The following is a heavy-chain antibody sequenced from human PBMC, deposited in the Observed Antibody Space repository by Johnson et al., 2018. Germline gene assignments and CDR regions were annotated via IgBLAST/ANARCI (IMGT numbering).Heavy chain of an antibody. Sequence: VQLVQSGAEVKKPGESLKISCKGSGYSFARYWIGWVRQMPGRGLEWMGIIYPGDSDTRYSPSFQGQVTISADKSISTAYLQWSSLKASDTAMYYCARPYDSSGYLPSDAFDIWGQGTRVTVSS. J-gene: IGHJ3*02. CDR2: IYPGDSDT. CDR3: ARPYDSSGYLPSDAFDI. V-gene: IGHV5-51*01. CDR1: GYSFARYW. D-gene: IGHD3-22*01.